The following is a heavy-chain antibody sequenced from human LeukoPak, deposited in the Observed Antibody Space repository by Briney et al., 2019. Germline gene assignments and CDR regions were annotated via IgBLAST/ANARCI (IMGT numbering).Heavy chain of an antibody. Sequence: PGGSLRLSCAASGFTFSSYSMNWVRQAPGKGLEWVSSISSSSSYIYYADSVKGRFTISRDNAKNSLYLQMNSLRADDTAVYYCARELRRDAFDIWGQGTMVTVSS. CDR1: GFTFSSYS. D-gene: IGHD5-12*01. V-gene: IGHV3-21*01. J-gene: IGHJ3*02. CDR2: ISSSSSYI. CDR3: ARELRRDAFDI.